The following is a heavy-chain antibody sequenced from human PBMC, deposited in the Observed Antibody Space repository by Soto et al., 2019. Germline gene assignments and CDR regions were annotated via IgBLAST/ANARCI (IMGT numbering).Heavy chain of an antibody. D-gene: IGHD1-26*01. V-gene: IGHV1-18*01. Sequence: ASVKVSWKASGYTFTDYGISWVRQAPGQGLEWMGWISAYNGNTNYAQKLQGRVTMTTDTSTSTAYMELSSLRSEDTAVYYCARDVGGGAGSYYYYGMDVWGKGTKVT. J-gene: IGHJ6*04. CDR1: GYTFTDYG. CDR2: ISAYNGNT. CDR3: ARDVGGGAGSYYYYGMDV.